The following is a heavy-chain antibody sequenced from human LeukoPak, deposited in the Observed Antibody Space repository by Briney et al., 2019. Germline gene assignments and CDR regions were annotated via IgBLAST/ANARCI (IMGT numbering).Heavy chain of an antibody. D-gene: IGHD4-17*01. CDR2: ISGSGRIT. V-gene: IGHV3-23*01. CDR3: AKDPNGDYVGALEM. J-gene: IGHJ3*02. CDR1: GFTFRRYA. Sequence: GGSLRLLCAAPGFTFRRYAMNWVRQFPGKGLEWVSGISGSGRITHYAAPVKGRFTISRDNSKNTLYLQMSSLRAEDTAIYYCAKDPNGDYVGALEMWGQGTMVSVSA.